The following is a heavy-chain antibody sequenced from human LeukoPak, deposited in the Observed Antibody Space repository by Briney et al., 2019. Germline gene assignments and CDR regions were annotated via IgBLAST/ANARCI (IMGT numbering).Heavy chain of an antibody. CDR2: INHSGST. V-gene: IGHV4-34*01. J-gene: IGHJ4*02. Sequence: SETLSLTCAVYGGSFSGYYWSWIRQPPGKGLERIGEINHSGSTNYNPSLKSRVTISVDTSKNQFSLKLNSVTAADTAVYYCASLRGASYYYDSSGYLGYWGQGTLVTVSS. D-gene: IGHD3-22*01. CDR1: GGSFSGYY. CDR3: ASLRGASYYYDSSGYLGY.